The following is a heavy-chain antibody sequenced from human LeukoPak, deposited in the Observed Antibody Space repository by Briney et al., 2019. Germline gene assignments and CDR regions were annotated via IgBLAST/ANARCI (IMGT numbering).Heavy chain of an antibody. V-gene: IGHV4-39*01. Sequence: SETLSLTCSVSGGSISSGSYYWGWVRQPPGEGLEWIGNIYYSGRTYYNPSLKSRVTISADTSKNQLPLKLSSVTAADTAVYYCTRQEAATATSFYGMDVWGLGTTVTVSS. J-gene: IGHJ6*02. CDR1: GGSISSGSYY. D-gene: IGHD2-21*02. CDR2: IYYSGRT. CDR3: TRQEAATATSFYGMDV.